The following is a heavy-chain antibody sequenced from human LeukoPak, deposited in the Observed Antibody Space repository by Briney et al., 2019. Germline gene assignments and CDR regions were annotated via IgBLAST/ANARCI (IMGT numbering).Heavy chain of an antibody. CDR2: IWYDGSDK. CDR3: AKELPPVVNFFLHF. J-gene: IGHJ4*02. CDR1: GFTFSRSV. D-gene: IGHD3-22*01. V-gene: IGHV3-33*06. Sequence: PGRSLRPSCAASGFTFSRSVMNWVRQAPGKGLEWVAVIWYDGSDKYYADSVKGRFSISRDNSKNTLYLQMNSLRAEDTAVYYCAKELPPVVNFFLHFGGQGTLVTVSS.